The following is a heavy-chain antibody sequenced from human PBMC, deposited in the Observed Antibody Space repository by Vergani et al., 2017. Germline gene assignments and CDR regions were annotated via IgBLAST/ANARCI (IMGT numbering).Heavy chain of an antibody. CDR3: ARIRGGSYYSGEH. CDR1: GFTFSSYE. J-gene: IGHJ4*02. CDR2: ISSSGSTI. V-gene: IGHV3-48*03. D-gene: IGHD1-26*01. Sequence: EVQLVESGGGLVQPGGSLRLSCAASGFTFSSYEMNWVRQAPGKGLEWVSYISSSGSTIYYADSVKGRFTISRDNAKNSLNLQMNSLRAEDTAVYYCARIRGGSYYSGEHGGQGTRVTVSS.